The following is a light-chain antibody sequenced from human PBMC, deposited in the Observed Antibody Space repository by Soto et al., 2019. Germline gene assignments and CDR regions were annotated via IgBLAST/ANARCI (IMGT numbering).Light chain of an antibody. V-gene: IGKV3-11*01. CDR3: QQRSNWLYT. CDR2: DAS. Sequence: ELVLTQSPATLSLSPGERANLSCRASQSVSSYLAWYQQKPGQAPRLLIYDASNRATGIPARFSGSGSWTDFTLTISSLEPEDFAVYYCQQRSNWLYTFGQGTKLEIK. CDR1: QSVSSY. J-gene: IGKJ2*01.